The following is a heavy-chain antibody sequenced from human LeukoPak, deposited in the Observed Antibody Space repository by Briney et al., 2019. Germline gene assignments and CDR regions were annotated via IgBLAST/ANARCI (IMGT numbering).Heavy chain of an antibody. Sequence: PGGSLRLSCADSGFTFSSYWISWVRQAPGKGLEWVANINQDGSEKYYVDSVRGRFTISRDNAKNSLYLQMNSLRAEETALYHCAISSPVATVGYWGQGPLAPVS. CDR1: GFTFSSYW. J-gene: IGHJ4*02. D-gene: IGHD4-23*01. CDR2: INQDGSEK. V-gene: IGHV3-7*01. CDR3: AISSPVATVGY.